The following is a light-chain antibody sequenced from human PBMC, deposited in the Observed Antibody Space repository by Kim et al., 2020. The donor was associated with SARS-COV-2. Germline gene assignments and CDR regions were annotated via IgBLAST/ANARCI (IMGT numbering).Light chain of an antibody. CDR3: QVWDSSSDPL. V-gene: IGLV3-21*04. Sequence: SYKLTQPPSVSVAPGKTARITCGGNNIGSKSVHWYQQKPGQAPVLVIYYDSDRPSGIPERFSGSNSGNTATLTISRVEAGDEADYYCQVWDSSSDPLFGGGTQLTVL. J-gene: IGLJ3*02. CDR1: NIGSKS. CDR2: YDS.